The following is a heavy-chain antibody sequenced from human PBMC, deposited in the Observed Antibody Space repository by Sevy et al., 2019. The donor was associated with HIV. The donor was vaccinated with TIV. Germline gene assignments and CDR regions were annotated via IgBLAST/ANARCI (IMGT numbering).Heavy chain of an antibody. V-gene: IGHV3-11*04. Sequence: GGFLRLSCAASGFTFSDSYMSWVRQAPGKGLEWVSYISTTGHDIYYADSVKGRFTISRDNAKNSLRLQMNSLGVEDTAVYFCARGGYGYNLFDYWGRGTLVTVSS. J-gene: IGHJ4*02. D-gene: IGHD5-12*01. CDR3: ARGGYGYNLFDY. CDR1: GFTFSDSY. CDR2: ISTTGHDI.